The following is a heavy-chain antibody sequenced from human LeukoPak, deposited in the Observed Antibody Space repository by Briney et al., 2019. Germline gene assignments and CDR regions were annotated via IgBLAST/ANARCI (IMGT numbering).Heavy chain of an antibody. D-gene: IGHD4-17*01. Sequence: LRLSCAASGFTFSDYYMSWIRQPPGKGLEWIGYIYHSGSTYYNPSLKSRVTISVDRSKNQFSLKLSSVTAADTAVYYCARGTTVTSLDYWGQGTLVTVSS. CDR2: IYHSGST. V-gene: IGHV4-30-2*01. CDR1: GFTFSDYY. J-gene: IGHJ4*02. CDR3: ARGTTVTSLDY.